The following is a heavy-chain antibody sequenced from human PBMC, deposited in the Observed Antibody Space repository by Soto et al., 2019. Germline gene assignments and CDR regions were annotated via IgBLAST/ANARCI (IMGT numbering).Heavy chain of an antibody. CDR1: GYSFTSYW. V-gene: IGHV5-51*01. D-gene: IGHD3-10*01. J-gene: IGHJ4*02. Sequence: GSLKISCKGCGYSFTSYWIGWVRQMPGKGLEWMGIIYPGDSDTRYSPSFQGQVTISADKSISTAYLQWSSLKASDTAMYYCERLGAFDYFDYWGQGTLVTVSS. CDR2: IYPGDSDT. CDR3: ERLGAFDYFDY.